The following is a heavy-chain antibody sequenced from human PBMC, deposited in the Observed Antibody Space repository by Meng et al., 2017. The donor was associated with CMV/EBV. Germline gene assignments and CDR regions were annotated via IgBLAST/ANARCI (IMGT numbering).Heavy chain of an antibody. D-gene: IGHD2-2*03. J-gene: IGHJ5*02. Sequence: SETLSLTCTVSGGSISSGGYYWSWIRQHPGKGLEWIGYIYYSGSTYYNPSLKSRVTISVDTSKNQFSLKLSSVTAADTAVYYCASRRGYCSSTSCYGYNWFDPWGQGTLVTVSS. CDR3: ASRRGYCSSTSCYGYNWFDP. CDR1: GGSISSGGYY. CDR2: IYYSGST. V-gene: IGHV4-31*03.